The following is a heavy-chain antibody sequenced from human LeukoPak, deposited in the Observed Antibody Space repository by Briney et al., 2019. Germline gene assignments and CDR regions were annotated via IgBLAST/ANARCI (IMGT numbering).Heavy chain of an antibody. J-gene: IGHJ3*02. CDR2: ISGSGGST. CDR3: AKDSRRLEAAGINAFDI. V-gene: IGHV3-23*01. Sequence: GGSLRLSCAASGFTFSSYAMSWVRQAPGKGLEWVSAISGSGGSTYYADSVKGRFTISRDNSKNTLYLQMNSLRAEDTAVYYCAKDSRRLEAAGINAFDIWGQGTMVTVSS. D-gene: IGHD6-13*01. CDR1: GFTFSSYA.